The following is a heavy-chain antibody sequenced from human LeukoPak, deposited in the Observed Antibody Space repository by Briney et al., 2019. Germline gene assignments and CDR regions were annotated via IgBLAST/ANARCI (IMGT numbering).Heavy chain of an antibody. CDR2: ISYDGSNK. D-gene: IGHD6-19*01. V-gene: IGHV3-30*18. Sequence: PGRSLRLSCAASGFTFSSYGMHWVRQAPGKGLEWVAVISYDGSNKYYADSVKGRFTISRDNSKNTLYLQMNSLRAEDTAVYYCAKGFRGAVAGTAYFDYWGQGTLGTVSS. J-gene: IGHJ4*02. CDR1: GFTFSSYG. CDR3: AKGFRGAVAGTAYFDY.